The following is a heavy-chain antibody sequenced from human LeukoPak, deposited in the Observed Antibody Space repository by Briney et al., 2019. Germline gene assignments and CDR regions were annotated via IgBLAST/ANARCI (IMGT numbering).Heavy chain of an antibody. V-gene: IGHV5-51*01. CDR2: IYPGDSDT. CDR1: GYSFTSYW. CDR3: TRPDYADYSKGAFDI. D-gene: IGHD4-17*01. J-gene: IGHJ3*02. Sequence: EESLTISCKGSGYSFTSYWIGWVRQVPGTGVELMGFIYPGDSDTKYSPSFQGQVSFSADKSISTAYLQWSSLKSSDTAMYYCTRPDYADYSKGAFDISCQGTMVTVSS.